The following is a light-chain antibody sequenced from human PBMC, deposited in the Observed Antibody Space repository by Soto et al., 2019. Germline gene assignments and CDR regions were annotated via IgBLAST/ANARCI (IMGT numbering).Light chain of an antibody. CDR2: DIS. CDR3: LLSYSGGAA. J-gene: IGLJ7*01. CDR1: TGAVTSGHY. Sequence: QTVVTQEPSLTVSPGGTVTLTCGSSTGAVTSGHYPYWFQQKPGQAPRTLIYDISKKHSWTPARFSGSLLGGKAALTLSGAQPEDEADYYCLLSYSGGAAFGGGTQLTVL. V-gene: IGLV7-46*01.